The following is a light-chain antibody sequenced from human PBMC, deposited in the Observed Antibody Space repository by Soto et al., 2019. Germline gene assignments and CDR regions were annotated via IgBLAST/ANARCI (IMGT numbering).Light chain of an antibody. CDR3: QSYDITLIGYV. Sequence: QSALTQPRSVSGSPGQSVTISCTGTNSDIGNYNYVSWYQQHPGKAPKVMIYDVTKRPSGVPDRFSGSTSGNTVSLTISGLQTEDEADYYCQSYDITLIGYVLGTGTKLTVL. CDR1: NSDIGNYNY. CDR2: DVT. J-gene: IGLJ1*01. V-gene: IGLV2-11*01.